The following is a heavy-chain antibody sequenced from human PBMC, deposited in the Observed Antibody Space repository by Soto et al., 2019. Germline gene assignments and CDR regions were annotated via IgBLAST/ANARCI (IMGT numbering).Heavy chain of an antibody. CDR2: IYPGDSDT. D-gene: IGHD6-6*01. CDR3: ARGLYSSSFYYYYYYGMDV. V-gene: IGHV5-51*01. J-gene: IGHJ6*02. Sequence: GESLKISCKGSGYSFTSYWIGWVRQMPGKGLEWMGIIYPGDSDTRYSPSFQGQVTISAEKSISTAYLHWSSLKASDTAMYYCARGLYSSSFYYYYYYGMDVWGQGT. CDR1: GYSFTSYW.